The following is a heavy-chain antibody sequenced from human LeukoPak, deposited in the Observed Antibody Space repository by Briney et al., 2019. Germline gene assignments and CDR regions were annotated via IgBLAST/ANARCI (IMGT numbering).Heavy chain of an antibody. V-gene: IGHV3-7*01. J-gene: IGHJ5*02. D-gene: IGHD6-13*01. CDR3: ARDRQIAAAVEWFDP. CDR1: GFTFSSYW. Sequence: QPGGSLRLSCAASGFTFSSYWMSWVRQAPGKGLEWVANIKQDGSEKYYVDSVKGRFTISRDNAKNSLYLQMNSLRAEDTAVYYCARDRQIAAAVEWFDPWGQGTLVTVSS. CDR2: IKQDGSEK.